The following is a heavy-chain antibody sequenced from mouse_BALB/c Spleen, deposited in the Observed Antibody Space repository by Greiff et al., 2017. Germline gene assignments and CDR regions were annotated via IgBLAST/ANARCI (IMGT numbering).Heavy chain of an antibody. J-gene: IGHJ4*01. CDR2: IYPGSGNT. D-gene: IGHD2-1*01. V-gene: IGHV1-77*01. CDR1: GYTFTDYY. Sequence: VQLQQSGAELARPGASVKLSCKASGYTFTDYYIYWVKQRTGQGLEWIGEIYPGSGNTYYNEKFKGKATLTADKSSSTAYMQLSSLTSEDSAVYFCARPIYYGNYAYAMDYWGQGTSVTVSS. CDR3: ARPIYYGNYAYAMDY.